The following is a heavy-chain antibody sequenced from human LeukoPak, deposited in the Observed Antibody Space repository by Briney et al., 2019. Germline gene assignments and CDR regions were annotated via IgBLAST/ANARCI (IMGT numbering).Heavy chain of an antibody. Sequence: ASVKVSCKASGYTFTGYYMHWLRQAPGQWLEWMGWINPNSGGTNYAQKFQGRVTMTRDTSISTAYMELSRLRSDDTAVYYCARDLSYSSSWYDDAFDIWGQGTMVTVSS. CDR2: INPNSGGT. CDR1: GYTFTGYY. J-gene: IGHJ3*02. D-gene: IGHD6-13*01. V-gene: IGHV1-2*02. CDR3: ARDLSYSSSWYDDAFDI.